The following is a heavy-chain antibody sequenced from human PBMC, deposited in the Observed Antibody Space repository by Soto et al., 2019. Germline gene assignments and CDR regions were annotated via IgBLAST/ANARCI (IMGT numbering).Heavy chain of an antibody. CDR2: IYYSGST. CDR3: ARNKPDIVATTSIDY. J-gene: IGHJ6*04. D-gene: IGHD5-12*01. Sequence: SETLSLTCTVSGGSISSGDYYWSWIRQPPGKGLEWIGYIYYSGSTYYNPSLKSRVTISVDTSKNQFSLKLSSVTAADTAVYYCARNKPDIVATTSIDYWGKGTTVTVSS. V-gene: IGHV4-30-4*01. CDR1: GGSISSGDYY.